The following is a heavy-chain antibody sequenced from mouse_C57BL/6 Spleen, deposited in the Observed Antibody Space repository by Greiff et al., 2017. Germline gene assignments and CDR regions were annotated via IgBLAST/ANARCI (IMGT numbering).Heavy chain of an antibody. J-gene: IGHJ3*01. V-gene: IGHV1-61*01. CDR3: ARRGYYGNYLGAY. D-gene: IGHD2-1*01. Sequence: QVQLQQPGAELVRPGSSVKLSCKASGYTFTSYWMDWVKQRPGQGLEWIGNIYPSDSETHYNQKFKDKATLTVDKSSSTAYMQLSSLTSEDSAVYYCARRGYYGNYLGAYWGQGTLVTVSA. CDR2: IYPSDSET. CDR1: GYTFTSYW.